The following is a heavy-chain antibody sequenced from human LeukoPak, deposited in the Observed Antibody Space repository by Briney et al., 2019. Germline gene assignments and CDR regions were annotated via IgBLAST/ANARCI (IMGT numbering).Heavy chain of an antibody. CDR1: GFTFDDYA. V-gene: IGHV3-9*01. CDR2: ISCNSGSI. CDR3: ARVDRFGELPNSY. Sequence: PGRSLRLSCAASGFTFDDYAMHWVRQAPGKGLEWVSGISCNSGSIGYADSVKGRFAISRDNSKNSVYLQMNSLRAEDTAVYYCARVDRFGELPNSYWGQGTLVTVSS. D-gene: IGHD3-10*01. J-gene: IGHJ4*02.